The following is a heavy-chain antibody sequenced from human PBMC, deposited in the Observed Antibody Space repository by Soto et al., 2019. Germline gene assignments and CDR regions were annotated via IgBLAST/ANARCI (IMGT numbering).Heavy chain of an antibody. CDR2: ISSSGSTI. J-gene: IGHJ3*01. Sequence: PGGSLRLSCAASGFPFSDYYMSWIRPAPGKGLEWVSYISSSGSTIYYADSVKGRFTISRDNAKNSLYPQMNSLRAEDTAVYYCARVPIRGARRAIWGQGTMVTVS. V-gene: IGHV3-11*01. D-gene: IGHD3-10*01. CDR1: GFPFSDYY. CDR3: ARVPIRGARRAI.